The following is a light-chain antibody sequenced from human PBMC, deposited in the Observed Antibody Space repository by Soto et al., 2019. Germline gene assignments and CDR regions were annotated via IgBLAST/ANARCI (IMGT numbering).Light chain of an antibody. J-gene: IGKJ3*01. CDR3: QQYYTGIT. CDR1: QGISSY. Sequence: AIRMTQSPSSFSASTGDRVTITCRASQGISSYLAWYQQKPGKAPKLLIYAAATLQSGVPSRFSGSGSGTDFTLTISCLQAEDFATYYCQQYYTGITFGPGNKVDIK. CDR2: AAA. V-gene: IGKV1-8*01.